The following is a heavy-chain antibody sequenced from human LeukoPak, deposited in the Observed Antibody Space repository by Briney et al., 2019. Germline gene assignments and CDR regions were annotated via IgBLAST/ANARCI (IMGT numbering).Heavy chain of an antibody. V-gene: IGHV3-21*01. CDR2: ISSSSSYI. CDR1: GFTFSSYS. CDR3: GYSSGWYVDY. Sequence: AGSLRLSCAASGFTFSSYSMNWVRQAPGKGLEWVSSISSSSSYIYYADSVKGRFTISRDNAKNSLYLQMNSLRAEDTAVYYCGYSSGWYVDYWGQGTLVTVSS. D-gene: IGHD6-19*01. J-gene: IGHJ4*02.